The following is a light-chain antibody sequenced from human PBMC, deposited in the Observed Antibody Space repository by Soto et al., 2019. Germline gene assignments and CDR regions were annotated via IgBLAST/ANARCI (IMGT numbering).Light chain of an antibody. J-gene: IGKJ1*01. CDR2: DAS. Sequence: EIVLTQSPVTLSLSPGERATLSCRASQSVSSSYLAWYQQKPGQAPRLLIYDASSRATGIPDRFSGSGSGTDFSLTISRLEPEDSASYYCQQYGNLMWTFGQGTKVDIK. CDR3: QQYGNLMWT. V-gene: IGKV3-20*01. CDR1: QSVSSSY.